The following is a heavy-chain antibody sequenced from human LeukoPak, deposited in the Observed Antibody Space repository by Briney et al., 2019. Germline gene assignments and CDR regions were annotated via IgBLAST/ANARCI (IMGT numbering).Heavy chain of an antibody. V-gene: IGHV1-2*04. D-gene: IGHD6-19*01. CDR1: GYTFTGYY. Sequence: ASVKVSCKASGYTFTGYYMHWVRQAPGQGLEWMGWINPNSGGTNYAQKFQGWVTMTRDTSISTAYMELSRLRSDDTAVYYCARDVAVAGRDIYYYGMDVWGQGTTVTVSS. CDR2: INPNSGGT. J-gene: IGHJ6*02. CDR3: ARDVAVAGRDIYYYGMDV.